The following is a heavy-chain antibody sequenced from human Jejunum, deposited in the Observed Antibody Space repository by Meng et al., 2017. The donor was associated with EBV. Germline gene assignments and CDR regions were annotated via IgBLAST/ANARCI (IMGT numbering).Heavy chain of an antibody. V-gene: IGHV4-34*02. CDR3: ARVAFSYTTRSLDS. CDR2: INHSGST. J-gene: IGHJ4*02. Sequence: QVQLQQWGAGLLKPSETLSLTCAVYRGSFSGYYWSWIRQHPGKGLEWIGEINHSGSTNYNPSLRSRVTISVETSKNQFSLRLNSVTAADTAVYYCARVAFSYTTRSLDSWGQGTLFTVSS. D-gene: IGHD3-16*02. CDR1: RGSFSGYY.